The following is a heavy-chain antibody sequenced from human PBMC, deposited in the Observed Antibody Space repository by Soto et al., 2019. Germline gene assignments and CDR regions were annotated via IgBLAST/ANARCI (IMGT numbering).Heavy chain of an antibody. Sequence: QVQLVQSGAEVKKPGSSVKVSCKASGGTFSSYAISWVRQAPGQGLEWMGGIIPIFGTADYAQKFQGRVTLPXXXYXXSAYMQPSSLRSEETAVYYCATQGLPNSYYYGMDVWGQGSTVTGSS. V-gene: IGHV1-69*05. CDR1: GGTFSSYA. J-gene: IGHJ6*02. CDR2: IIPIFGTA. CDR3: ATQGLPNSYYYGMDV. D-gene: IGHD5-18*01.